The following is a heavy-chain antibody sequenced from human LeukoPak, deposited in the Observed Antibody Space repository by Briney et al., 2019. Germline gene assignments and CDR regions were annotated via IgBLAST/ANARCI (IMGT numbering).Heavy chain of an antibody. CDR3: ARQMTTARSSAFDI. J-gene: IGHJ3*02. V-gene: IGHV3-7*01. CDR1: GFTFSSYW. D-gene: IGHD4-17*01. Sequence: PGGSLRLSCAASGFTFSSYWMSWVRQAPGKGLEWVANIKQDGSEKYYVDSVKGRFTISRDNAKNSLYLQMNSLRAEDTAVYYCARQMTTARSSAFDIWGQGTMVTVSS. CDR2: IKQDGSEK.